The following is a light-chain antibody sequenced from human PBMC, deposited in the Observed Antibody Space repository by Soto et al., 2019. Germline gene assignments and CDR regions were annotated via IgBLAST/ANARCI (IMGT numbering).Light chain of an antibody. Sequence: EIVLTQSPATLSLSPGERATLSCRASQSVSSYLAWYQQKPGQAPRLLIYDASNRAAGIPARFSGSGSGTGFTLTISNLEPEDCAVYYCQQRSDWRRTFGQGTKVEIK. V-gene: IGKV3-11*01. CDR1: QSVSSY. J-gene: IGKJ1*01. CDR3: QQRSDWRRT. CDR2: DAS.